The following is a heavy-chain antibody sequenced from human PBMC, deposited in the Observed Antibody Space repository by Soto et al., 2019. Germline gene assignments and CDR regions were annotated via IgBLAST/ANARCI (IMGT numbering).Heavy chain of an antibody. CDR2: ITSGSTAI. Sequence: VGSLRLSCAASGFTFSSYSMNWVRQAPGKGLEWISYITSGSTAIFYADSVKGRFTISRDNAKNSLYLQMNSLRDEDTAVYYCARDNGLAGSFDPWGQGTLVTVSS. D-gene: IGHD6-13*01. CDR3: ARDNGLAGSFDP. CDR1: GFTFSSYS. V-gene: IGHV3-48*02. J-gene: IGHJ5*02.